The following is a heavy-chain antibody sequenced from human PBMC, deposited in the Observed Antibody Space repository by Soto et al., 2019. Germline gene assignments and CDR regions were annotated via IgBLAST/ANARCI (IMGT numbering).Heavy chain of an antibody. CDR1: GFTFSNYA. Sequence: EVQVLESGGDLVQPGGSVRLSCVASGFTFSNYAMSWVRQAPGKGLEWVSTISGTGTSTYYADFVKGRFTISRDNSKNSLYVQMNSLRAEDTAVYYCAKHDRGAYLASWGQGTLVTVSS. J-gene: IGHJ5*02. CDR3: AKHDRGAYLAS. V-gene: IGHV3-23*01. D-gene: IGHD4-17*01. CDR2: ISGTGTST.